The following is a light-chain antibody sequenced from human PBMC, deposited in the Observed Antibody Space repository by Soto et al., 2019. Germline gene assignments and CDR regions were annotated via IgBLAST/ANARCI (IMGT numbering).Light chain of an antibody. CDR1: QGISSY. V-gene: IGKV1-8*01. CDR3: QQYYSYPLLT. CDR2: AAS. Sequence: AIRMTQSPSSFSASTGDRVTITCRASQGISSYLAWYQQKPGKAPKLLIYAASTLQSGVPSRFSGSGSGTDFTLTINCLQSEDFATYYCQQYYSYPLLTFGGGTKVEIK. J-gene: IGKJ4*01.